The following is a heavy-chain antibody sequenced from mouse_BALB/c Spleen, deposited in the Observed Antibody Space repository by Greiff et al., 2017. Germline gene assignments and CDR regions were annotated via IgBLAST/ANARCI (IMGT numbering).Heavy chain of an antibody. Sequence: VQLKESGPGLVKPSQSLSLTCTVTGYSITSDYAWNWIRQFPGNKLEWMGYISYSGSTSYNPSLKSRISITRDTSKNQFFLQLNSVTTEDTATYYCARRGYYDAMDYWGQGTSVTVSS. CDR3: ARRGYYDAMDY. D-gene: IGHD2-2*01. CDR2: ISYSGST. CDR1: GYSITSDYA. J-gene: IGHJ4*01. V-gene: IGHV3-2*02.